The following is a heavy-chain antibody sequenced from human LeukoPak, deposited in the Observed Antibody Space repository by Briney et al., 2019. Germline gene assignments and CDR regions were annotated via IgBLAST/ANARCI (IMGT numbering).Heavy chain of an antibody. D-gene: IGHD3-3*01. V-gene: IGHV1-8*03. CDR2: MNPNSGNT. Sequence: ASVKVSCKASGYTFTSYDINWVRQATGQGLEWMGWMNPNSGNTGYAQKFQGRATITRNTSISTAYMELSSLRSEDTAVYYCARSGPRGIWSGYYYDYWGQGTLVTVSS. CDR1: GYTFTSYD. CDR3: ARSGPRGIWSGYYYDY. J-gene: IGHJ4*02.